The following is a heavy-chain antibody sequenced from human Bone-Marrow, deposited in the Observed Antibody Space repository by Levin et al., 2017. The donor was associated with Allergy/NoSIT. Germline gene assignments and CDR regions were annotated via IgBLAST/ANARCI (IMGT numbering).Heavy chain of an antibody. CDR3: AFRRQGYCAGGSCPFDP. CDR2: IYWDDDT. D-gene: IGHD2-15*01. CDR1: GFSFSSEVG. Sequence: KWSGPTLVKPTQTLTLTCSFSGFSFSSEVGVAWIRQPRGAALQWLALIYWDDDTRYNPSLKTRLTVTKDNSRDQVVLTMTNMDPVDTGTYYCAFRRQGYCAGGSCPFDPWGQGTLVTVSS. J-gene: IGHJ5*02. V-gene: IGHV2-5*02.